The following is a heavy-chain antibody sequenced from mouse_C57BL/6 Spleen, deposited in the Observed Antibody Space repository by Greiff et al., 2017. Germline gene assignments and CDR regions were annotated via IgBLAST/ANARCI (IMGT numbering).Heavy chain of an antibody. CDR1: GFNIKNTY. D-gene: IGHD3-1*01. Sequence: ELQGVESVAELVRPGASVKLSCTASGFNIKNTYMHWVKQRPEQGLEWIGRLAPANGNTKYAPKFQGKSTITADTSSNTAYLQLSSLTSEDTAIYYCARGHSYAMDYWGQGTSVTVSS. CDR3: ARGHSYAMDY. J-gene: IGHJ4*01. V-gene: IGHV14-3*01. CDR2: LAPANGNT.